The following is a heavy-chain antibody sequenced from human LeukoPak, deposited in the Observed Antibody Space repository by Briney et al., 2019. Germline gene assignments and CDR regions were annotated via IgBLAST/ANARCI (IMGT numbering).Heavy chain of an antibody. CDR2: IIPIFGTA. D-gene: IGHD3-3*01. CDR1: GGTFSSYA. V-gene: IGHV1-69*05. J-gene: IGHJ5*02. Sequence: SVKVSCKASGGTFSSYAISWVRQAPGQGLEWMGGIIPIFGTANYAQKFQGRVTFTTDESTSTAYMELSSLRSEDTAVYYCANGGDDYDFWSGLSSWFDPWGQGTLVTVSS. CDR3: ANGGDDYDFWSGLSSWFDP.